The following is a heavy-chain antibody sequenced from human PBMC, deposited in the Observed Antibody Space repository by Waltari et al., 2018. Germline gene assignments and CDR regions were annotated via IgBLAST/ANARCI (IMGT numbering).Heavy chain of an antibody. Sequence: QVQLQQWGAGLLKPSETLSLTCAVAGGSFSGYYWSWFRQPPGKGLEWIGEINHSGSTNYNPSLKSRVTISVDTSKNQFSLKLSSVTAADTAVYYCARVRRYCSSTSCRKLNWFDPWGQGTLVTVSS. CDR2: INHSGST. CDR1: GGSFSGYY. CDR3: ARVRRYCSSTSCRKLNWFDP. D-gene: IGHD2-2*01. J-gene: IGHJ5*02. V-gene: IGHV4-34*01.